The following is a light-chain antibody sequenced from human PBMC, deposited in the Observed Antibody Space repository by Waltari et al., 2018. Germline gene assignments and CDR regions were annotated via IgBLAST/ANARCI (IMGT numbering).Light chain of an antibody. CDR3: QQYYSSPIS. CDR2: WAS. J-gene: IGKJ5*01. CDR1: RSVLYNSNNKNY. Sequence: EIVMTQSPDSLAVSLGERADTHSKSSRSVLYNSNNKNYLAWYQQKPRQPPKLLINWASSRESGVPDRFSGSGTGTDFTLTISSLQAEDVAVYYCQQYYSSPISFGQGTRLEIK. V-gene: IGKV4-1*01.